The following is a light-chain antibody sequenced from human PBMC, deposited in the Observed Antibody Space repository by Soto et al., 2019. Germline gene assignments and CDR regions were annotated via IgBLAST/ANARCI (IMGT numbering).Light chain of an antibody. Sequence: DIVMTQSPLSLPVIPGEPASISCRSSQSLLHSNGYNYLDWYVQKPGQSPQVLIYLGSNRASGVPDRFSGSGSGTDFTLKISRVEAEDVGVYYCMQALQTPPAFGQGTRLEI. CDR2: LGS. CDR3: MQALQTPPA. V-gene: IGKV2-28*01. J-gene: IGKJ5*01. CDR1: QSLLHSNGYNY.